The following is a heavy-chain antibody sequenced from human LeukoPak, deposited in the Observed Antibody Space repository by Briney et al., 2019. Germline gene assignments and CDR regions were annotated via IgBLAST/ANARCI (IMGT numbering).Heavy chain of an antibody. V-gene: IGHV1-2*02. J-gene: IGHJ6*03. D-gene: IGHD3-3*01. CDR1: GYSFTGHY. Sequence: ASVKVSCKASGYSFTGHYMHWVRQAPGQGLEWMGWINPKSGGTNYAQKFQGRVTMTRDTSISTAYMELRSLRSDDTAVYYCARAPGGYDFWSGYFSPPRDYYYYYMDVWGKGTTVTVSS. CDR2: INPKSGGT. CDR3: ARAPGGYDFWSGYFSPPRDYYYYYMDV.